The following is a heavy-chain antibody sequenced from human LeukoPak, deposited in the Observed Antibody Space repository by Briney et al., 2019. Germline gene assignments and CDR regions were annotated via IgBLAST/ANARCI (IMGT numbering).Heavy chain of an antibody. CDR3: ARVRDNAFDI. Sequence: TGGSLRLSCAASGFTFDEYGMSWVRQAPGKGLEWVSAITWNGAGISYADSVKGRFTVSRDNAKTSLSLQMNTLRVEDTALYYCARVRDNAFDIWGQGTMVTVSS. V-gene: IGHV3-20*04. D-gene: IGHD2-15*01. J-gene: IGHJ3*02. CDR2: ITWNGAGI. CDR1: GFTFDEYG.